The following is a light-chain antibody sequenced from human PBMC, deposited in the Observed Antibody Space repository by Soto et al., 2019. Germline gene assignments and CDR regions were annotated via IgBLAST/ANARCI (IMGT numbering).Light chain of an antibody. CDR1: SSDVGAYNS. V-gene: IGLV2-14*01. Sequence: QSALTQPASVSGSPGQSITISCTGTSSDVGAYNSVCWYQQHPGKVPKLLIYEVSNRPSGVSSRFSGSKSGNTASLTISALQAEDEADYYCSSYVSGNTVVFGGGTKLTVL. CDR2: EVS. J-gene: IGLJ3*02. CDR3: SSYVSGNTVV.